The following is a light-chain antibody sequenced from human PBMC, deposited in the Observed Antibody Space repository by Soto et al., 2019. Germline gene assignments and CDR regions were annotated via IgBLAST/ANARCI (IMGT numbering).Light chain of an antibody. Sequence: QSALTQPASVSGSPGQSITISCTGTSSDVGGYNYVSWYQQHPGKAPKLMIYEVSNRPAGVSNRFSGSKSGNTASLTISGLQAEDVADYYSSSYTRSSTYVFGTGTKLTVL. J-gene: IGLJ1*01. CDR3: SSYTRSSTYV. V-gene: IGLV2-14*01. CDR2: EVS. CDR1: SSDVGGYNY.